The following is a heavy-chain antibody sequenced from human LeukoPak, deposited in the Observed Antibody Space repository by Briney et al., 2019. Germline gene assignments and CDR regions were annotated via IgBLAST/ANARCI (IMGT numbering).Heavy chain of an antibody. CDR2: IYPGDSDT. D-gene: IGHD1-26*01. Sequence: ESLKISCKASGYSFTTYWIGWVRQMPGKGLEWMGIIYPGDSDTRYSPSFQGQVTMSVDKSISTAYLQWSSLKASDTAVYYCARHRRGSYLEEAFHIWGRGTMVTVSS. CDR1: GYSFTTYW. CDR3: ARHRRGSYLEEAFHI. V-gene: IGHV5-51*01. J-gene: IGHJ3*02.